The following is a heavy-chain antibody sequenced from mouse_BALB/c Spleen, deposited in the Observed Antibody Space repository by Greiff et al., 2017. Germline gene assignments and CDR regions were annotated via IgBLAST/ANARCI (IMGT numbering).Heavy chain of an antibody. Sequence: EVKLMESGPSLVKPSQTLSLTCSVTGDSITSDYAWNWIRQFPGNKLEWMGYISYSGSTSYNPSLKSRISITRDTSKNQFFLQLNSVTTEDTATYYCAREGLLHAMDYWGQGTSVTVSS. J-gene: IGHJ4*01. CDR3: AREGLLHAMDY. V-gene: IGHV3-2*02. D-gene: IGHD2-3*01. CDR1: GDSITSDYA. CDR2: ISYSGST.